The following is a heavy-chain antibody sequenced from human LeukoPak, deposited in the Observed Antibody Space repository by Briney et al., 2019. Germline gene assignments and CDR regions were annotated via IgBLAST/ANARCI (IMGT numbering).Heavy chain of an antibody. CDR1: GFPFSNYA. Sequence: GGSLRLSCEASGFPFSNYAMSWVRQAPGTGPEWVSAISGRGDKTYYADSVKGRFTISRDNSKNTLSLQMNSPRGEDTAIYYCAKSRAGPKTVAPQDVWGQGTTVTVSS. CDR2: ISGRGDKT. D-gene: IGHD4-23*01. V-gene: IGHV3-23*01. CDR3: AKSRAGPKTVAPQDV. J-gene: IGHJ6*02.